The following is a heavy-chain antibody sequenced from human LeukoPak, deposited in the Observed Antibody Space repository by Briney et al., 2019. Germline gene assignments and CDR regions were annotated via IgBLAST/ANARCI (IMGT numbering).Heavy chain of an antibody. D-gene: IGHD2-15*01. CDR3: PRDVGRIVVVMAADYCDY. J-gene: IGHJ4*02. V-gene: IGHV1-2*02. CDR2: INPNNGAT. Sequence: GASVKVSCKTSGYAFTGYYINWVRQAPGQGLEWMGWINPNNGATNYAQKFQGRVTMTTDKSISTAYMELSSLISADTAAYYCPRDVGRIVVVMAADYCDYGGQGTVVSVSS. CDR1: GYAFTGYY.